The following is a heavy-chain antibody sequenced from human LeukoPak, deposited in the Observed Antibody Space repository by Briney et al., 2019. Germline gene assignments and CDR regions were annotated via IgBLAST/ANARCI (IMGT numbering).Heavy chain of an antibody. CDR2: IYYSGST. CDR3: ARDGESGYSYGYVYYYMDV. Sequence: SSETLSLTCTVSGGSISSSSYYWGWIRQPPGKGLEWIGSIYYSGSTYYNPSLKSRVTISVDTSKNQFSLKLSSVTAADTAVYYCARDGESGYSYGYVYYYMDVWGKGTTVTVSS. J-gene: IGHJ6*03. D-gene: IGHD5-18*01. V-gene: IGHV4-39*07. CDR1: GGSISSSSYY.